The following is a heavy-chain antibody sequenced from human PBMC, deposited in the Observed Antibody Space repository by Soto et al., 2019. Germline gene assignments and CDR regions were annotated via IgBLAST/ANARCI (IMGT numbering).Heavy chain of an antibody. CDR2: VYYSGSA. D-gene: IGHD2-21*01. CDR1: GFSIASSPFD. CDR3: ARRLHGGIRGAFAI. J-gene: IGHJ1*01. Sequence: SETLSLTCSSSGFSIASSPFDWGWIRLAPGKGLEWIGTVYYSGSAYYNPSLKSRVTISIDKSKNHFSLKLTSVTAADTAVYHCARRLHGGIRGAFAIWDQGTMVTVSS. V-gene: IGHV4-39*02.